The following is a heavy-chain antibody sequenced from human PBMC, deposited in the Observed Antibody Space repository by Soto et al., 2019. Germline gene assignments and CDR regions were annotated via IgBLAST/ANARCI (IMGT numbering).Heavy chain of an antibody. J-gene: IGHJ4*02. Sequence: QVQLVESGGGVVQPGRSLRLSCAASGFTFSSYGMHWVRQAPGKGLEGVAVIWYDGSNKYYAYSVKGRFTISRDKSKNTLYLQMNGLRDEDTAVYYRARDHSSDSGYFDYWGQGTLGPVSS. CDR3: ARDHSSDSGYFDY. CDR2: IWYDGSNK. V-gene: IGHV3-33*01. D-gene: IGHD4-17*01. CDR1: GFTFSSYG.